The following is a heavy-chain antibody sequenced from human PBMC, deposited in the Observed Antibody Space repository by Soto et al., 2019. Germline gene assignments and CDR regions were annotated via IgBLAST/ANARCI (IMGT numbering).Heavy chain of an antibody. CDR1: GGSFSGYY. CDR3: ASAGDGVAHYYYYYGMDV. D-gene: IGHD2-8*01. V-gene: IGHV4-34*01. J-gene: IGHJ6*02. CDR2: INHSGST. Sequence: SETLSLTCAVYGGSFSGYYWSWIRQPPGKGLEWIGEINHSGSTNYNPSLKSRVTISVDTSKNQFSLKLSSVTAADTAVYYCASAGDGVAHYYYYYGMDVWGQGTTVTVSS.